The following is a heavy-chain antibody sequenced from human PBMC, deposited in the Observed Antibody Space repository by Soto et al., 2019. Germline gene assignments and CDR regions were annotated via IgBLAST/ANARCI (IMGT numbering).Heavy chain of an antibody. CDR1: GFTFSRYA. CDR2: ISGDGGST. CDR3: AKVGGFDP. Sequence: PGGSLRLSCAASGFTFSRYAMSWVRQTPEKRLECASAISGDGGSTHYADSVKGRFTISRDNSKNTMYLQLNSLRADDTAVYYCAKVGGFDPWGQGNLVTVS. V-gene: IGHV3-23*01. J-gene: IGHJ5*02.